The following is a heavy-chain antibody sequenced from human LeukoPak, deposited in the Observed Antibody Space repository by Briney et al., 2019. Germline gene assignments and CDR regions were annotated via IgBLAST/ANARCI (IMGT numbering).Heavy chain of an antibody. CDR2: INPSDGST. J-gene: IGHJ6*02. Sequence: ASVKVSCKASGYTFTSYYMHWVRQAPGQGLEWMGIINPSDGSTSYAQKFQGRDTTTRDTSTSTVYMELSSLRSEDTAVYYCARDRSGYVLAATVYYYYGMDVWGQGTTVTVSS. V-gene: IGHV1-46*03. CDR3: ARDRSGYVLAATVYYYYGMDV. CDR1: GYTFTSYY. D-gene: IGHD2-15*01.